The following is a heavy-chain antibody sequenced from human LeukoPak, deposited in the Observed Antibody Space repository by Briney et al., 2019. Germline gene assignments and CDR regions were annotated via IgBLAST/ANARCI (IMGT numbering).Heavy chain of an antibody. V-gene: IGHV1-2*02. CDR2: INPNSGDT. J-gene: IGHJ4*02. Sequence: ASVKVSCKASGYTFTDYYLHWVRQAPGQGFEWMGWINPNSGDTNYAQKFQGRVTMTRDTSISTAHMELSRLRSDDTAVYYCARANFLYCSSTTCLFDYWGQGTLVTVSS. CDR1: GYTFTDYY. CDR3: ARANFLYCSSTTCLFDY. D-gene: IGHD2-2*01.